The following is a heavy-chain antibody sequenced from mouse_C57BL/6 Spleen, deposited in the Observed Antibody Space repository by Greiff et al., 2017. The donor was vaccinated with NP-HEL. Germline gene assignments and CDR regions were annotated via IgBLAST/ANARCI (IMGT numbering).Heavy chain of an antibody. J-gene: IGHJ2*01. V-gene: IGHV5-4*03. D-gene: IGHD4-1*01. CDR3: SGGGLGRAYFDY. CDR2: ISDGGSYT. Sequence: EVKLVESGGGLVKPGGSLKLSCAASGFTFSSYAMSWVRQTPEKRLEWVATISDGGSYTYYPDNVKGRFTISRDNAKNNLYLQMSHLKSEDTTMYYCSGGGLGRAYFDYWDQGTTLTVSS. CDR1: GFTFSSYA.